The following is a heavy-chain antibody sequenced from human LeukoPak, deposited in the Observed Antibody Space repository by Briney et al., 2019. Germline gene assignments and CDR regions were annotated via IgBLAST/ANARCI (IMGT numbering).Heavy chain of an antibody. CDR2: INHSGST. J-gene: IGHJ4*02. CDR3: ARVPYGSGSYSPDH. Sequence: PSETLSLTCAVYGGSFSGYYWSWIRQPPGKGLEWIGEINHSGSTNYNPSLKSRVTISVDTSKNQFSLKLSSVTAADTAVYYCARVPYGSGSYSPDHWGQGTLVTVSS. D-gene: IGHD3-10*01. V-gene: IGHV4-34*01. CDR1: GGSFSGYY.